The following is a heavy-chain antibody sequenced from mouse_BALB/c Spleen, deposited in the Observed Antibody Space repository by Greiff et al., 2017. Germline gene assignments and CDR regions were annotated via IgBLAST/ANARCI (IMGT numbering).Heavy chain of an antibody. J-gene: IGHJ3*01. Sequence: VQRVESGAELVRPGTSVKISCKASGYTFTNYWLGWVKQRPGHGLEWIGDIYPGGGYTNYNEKFKGKATLTADTSSSTAYMQLSSLTSEDSAVYFCAREDGCYGFAYWGQGTLVTVSA. CDR1: GYTFTNYW. V-gene: IGHV1-63*02. D-gene: IGHD2-3*01. CDR3: AREDGCYGFAY. CDR2: IYPGGGYT.